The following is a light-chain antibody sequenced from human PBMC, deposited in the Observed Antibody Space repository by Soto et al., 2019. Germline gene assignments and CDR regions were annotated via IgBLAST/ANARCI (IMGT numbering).Light chain of an antibody. V-gene: IGKV1-5*01. Sequence: DIQMTQSPSTLSASVGAGVTITYPASQRISTWMAWYHQKPGKAPKLLMSEASSLKTGVPSRFSGSSSGTEFPPTINLQHPDDFATYCCQQYKCYWTFGQGTKVDI. CDR2: EAS. J-gene: IGKJ1*01. CDR3: QQYKCYWT. CDR1: QRISTW.